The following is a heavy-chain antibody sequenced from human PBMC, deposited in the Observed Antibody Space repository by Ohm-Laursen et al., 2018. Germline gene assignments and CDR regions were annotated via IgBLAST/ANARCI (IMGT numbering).Heavy chain of an antibody. Sequence: SLRLSCAASGFTVSSNYMSWVRQAPGKGLEWVSVIYSGGSTYYADSVKGRFTISRDNSKNTLYLQMNSLRAEDTAVHYCARDLYFDWSLDYWGQGTLVTVSS. J-gene: IGHJ4*02. CDR3: ARDLYFDWSLDY. D-gene: IGHD3-9*01. CDR2: IYSGGST. CDR1: GFTVSSNY. V-gene: IGHV3-66*01.